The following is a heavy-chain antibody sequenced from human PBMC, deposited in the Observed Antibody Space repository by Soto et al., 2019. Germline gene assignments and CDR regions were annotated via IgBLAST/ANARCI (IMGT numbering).Heavy chain of an antibody. CDR2: ISTSSSYK. D-gene: IGHD3-22*01. CDR1: GFTFSIHT. Sequence: KAGGSLRLSCAASGFTFSIHTMDWVRHAPGKGLEWVSSISTSSSYKYYADSVMGRFTVSRDNAKNSLYLQMNSLRAEDTAVYYCARDLAYDSSGYGYFDYWGQGTLVTVSS. J-gene: IGHJ4*02. CDR3: ARDLAYDSSGYGYFDY. V-gene: IGHV3-21*01.